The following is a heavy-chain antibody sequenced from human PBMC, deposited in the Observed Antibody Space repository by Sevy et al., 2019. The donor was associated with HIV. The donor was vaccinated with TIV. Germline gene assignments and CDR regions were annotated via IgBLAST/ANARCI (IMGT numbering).Heavy chain of an antibody. CDR2: ISSRSSYI. V-gene: IGHV3-21*01. J-gene: IGHJ4*02. CDR1: GFTFSSYS. CDR3: ATGKVNYYDSSFARV. D-gene: IGHD3-22*01. Sequence: GGSLRLSCAASGFTFSSYSMNWVRQAPGKGLEWVASISSRSSYIYYADSVKGRFTISRDNAKNSLYLQMNGLRAEDTVVYYCATGKVNYYDSSFARVWGQGTLVTVSS.